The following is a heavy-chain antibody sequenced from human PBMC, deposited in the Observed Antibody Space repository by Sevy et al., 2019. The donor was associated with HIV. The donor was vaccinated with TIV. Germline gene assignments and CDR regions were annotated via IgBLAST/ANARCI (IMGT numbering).Heavy chain of an antibody. CDR1: GFTWSNYW. Sequence: GGSLRLSCAGSGFTWSNYWMTWVRQAPWKGLEWVANINQDGSEKDYVDSVKGRFTISRDDAKNSLFLQLNSLRAEDAALYYCERGNRYCHDAVCYFLFDYWGQGTLVTVSS. CDR2: INQDGSEK. CDR3: ERGNRYCHDAVCYFLFDY. V-gene: IGHV3-7*01. J-gene: IGHJ4*02. D-gene: IGHD2-8*01.